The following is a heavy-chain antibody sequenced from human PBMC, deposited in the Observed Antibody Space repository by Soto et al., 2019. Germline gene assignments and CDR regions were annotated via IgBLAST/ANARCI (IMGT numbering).Heavy chain of an antibody. CDR3: AKSLSVGATTPFDY. J-gene: IGHJ4*02. D-gene: IGHD1-26*01. CDR2: ISGSGGST. V-gene: IGHV3-23*01. CDR1: GFTFSSYG. Sequence: EVQLLESGGGLVQPGGSLRLSCAASGFTFSSYGMSWVRQAPGKGLEWVSAISGSGGSTYYADSVKGRFTISRDNSXNTLYLQMDSLRAEDTAVYYCAKSLSVGATTPFDYWGQGTLVTVSS.